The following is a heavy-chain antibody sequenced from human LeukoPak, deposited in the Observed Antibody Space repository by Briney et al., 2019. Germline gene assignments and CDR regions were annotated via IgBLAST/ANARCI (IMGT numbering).Heavy chain of an antibody. CDR1: GYPFTTYE. V-gene: IGHV1-8*01. Sequence: ASVKVSCKTSGYPFTTYEINRARQAAGQGLEWMVWVHPDTGYADYAQKFHGRVTMTSDTSISTAYMELSSLRSDDTAVYFCARGPRNDSWGQGTLVTV. D-gene: IGHD3-3*01. J-gene: IGHJ5*02. CDR3: ARGPRNDS. CDR2: VHPDTGYA.